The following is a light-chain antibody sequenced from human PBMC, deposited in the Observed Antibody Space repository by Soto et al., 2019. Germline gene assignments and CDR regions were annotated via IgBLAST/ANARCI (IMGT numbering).Light chain of an antibody. J-gene: IGLJ1*01. CDR2: DVD. Sequence: QSVLAQPRSVSGSPGQSVAVSCTGTSSDIGGYNYVSWYQQHPGKAPKVMIYDVDKRPSGVPDRFSGSKSGNTASLTISDLQTEDEADCYCCSNAGRPDVFXTGTKVTVL. V-gene: IGLV2-11*01. CDR1: SSDIGGYNY. CDR3: CSNAGRPDV.